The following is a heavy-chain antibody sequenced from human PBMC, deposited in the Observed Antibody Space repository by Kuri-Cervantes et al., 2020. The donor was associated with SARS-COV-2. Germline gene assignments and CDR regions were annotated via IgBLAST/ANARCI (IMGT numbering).Heavy chain of an antibody. CDR1: GFNFNGAW. V-gene: IGHV3-15*07. CDR3: ATDAAHTSMAY. CDR2: IKSRTDGETI. D-gene: IGHD2-2*01. J-gene: IGHJ4*02. Sequence: GESLKISCVASGFNFNGAWMNWVRQAPGKGLERVGLIKSRTDGETIVCAAPVKGRFTISRDDSENTLFLQMNSLETEDTAVYYCATDAAHTSMAYWGQGTLVTDSS.